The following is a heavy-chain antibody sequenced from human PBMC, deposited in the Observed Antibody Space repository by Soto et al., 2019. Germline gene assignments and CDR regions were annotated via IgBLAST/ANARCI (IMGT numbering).Heavy chain of an antibody. D-gene: IGHD3-22*01. Sequence: GGSLRLSCVASGFNFDDSAMNWVRQVPGKGLEWVSAITWNSGHILYADSVKGRFTISRDNAKKSLYLELNSLRSEATALYYCAKGRSSMIVVVMDYWGQGT. CDR2: ITWNSGHI. CDR1: GFNFDDSA. V-gene: IGHV3-9*01. J-gene: IGHJ4*02. CDR3: AKGRSSMIVVVMDY.